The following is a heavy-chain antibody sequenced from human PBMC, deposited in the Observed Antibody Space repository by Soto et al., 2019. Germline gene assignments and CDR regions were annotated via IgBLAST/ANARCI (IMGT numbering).Heavy chain of an antibody. CDR3: VRGTATTGTLIHVDQ. CDR2: ISHDGDYT. V-gene: IGHV3-30-3*01. D-gene: IGHD1-7*01. Sequence: QVQLVEAGGGAVQPGGSLRLSCTTSGFRFPDRGMHWIRQTRDKRLEWVASISHDGDYTYYADSVKGRLTVSRDNSKNPLFLQMDSLKTADTALYHCVRGTATTGTLIHVDQWGRGDEVTVSP. J-gene: IGHJ4*02. CDR1: GFRFPDRG.